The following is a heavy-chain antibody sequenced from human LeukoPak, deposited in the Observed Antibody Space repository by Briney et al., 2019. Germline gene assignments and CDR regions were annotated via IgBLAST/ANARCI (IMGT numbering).Heavy chain of an antibody. J-gene: IGHJ4*02. CDR2: ISGSGGST. Sequence: GGSLRLSCAASGFTFSSYAMSWVRQAPGKGLEWGSAISGSGGSTYYADSVKGRFTISRDNSKNTLYLQMNSLRAEDTAVYYCAKSPYSSGWWIPFDYWGQGTLVTVSS. D-gene: IGHD6-19*01. CDR3: AKSPYSSGWWIPFDY. CDR1: GFTFSSYA. V-gene: IGHV3-23*01.